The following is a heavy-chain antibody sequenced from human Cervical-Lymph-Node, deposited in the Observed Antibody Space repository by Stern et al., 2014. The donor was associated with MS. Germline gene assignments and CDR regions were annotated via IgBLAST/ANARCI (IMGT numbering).Heavy chain of an antibody. CDR2: MNPRSGGP. D-gene: IGHD1-1*01. J-gene: IGHJ3*02. CDR1: GYNFTGYY. V-gene: IGHV1-2*02. Sequence: QVKLVEYGAEVKKPGASVKDSCKASGYNFTGYYMNWVRPAPGQGIEWIGMMNPRSGGPKAATKFKGKVYMTRDTSITTAYMELSSLRSDDTAMYYCARGYRFNEYDAFNIWGQVTTVTVSS. CDR3: ARGYRFNEYDAFNI.